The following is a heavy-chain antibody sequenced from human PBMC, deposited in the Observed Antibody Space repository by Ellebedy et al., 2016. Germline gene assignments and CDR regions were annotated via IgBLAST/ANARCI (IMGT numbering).Heavy chain of an antibody. J-gene: IGHJ6*02. Sequence: GESLKISCAASGFTFSSYSMNWVRQAPGKGLEWVSSISSSSSYIYYADSVKGRFTISRDNAKNSLYLQMNSLRAEDTAVYYCASLGVAGYYYYYGMDVWGQGTTVTVSS. D-gene: IGHD6-19*01. CDR2: ISSSSSYI. CDR1: GFTFSSYS. CDR3: ASLGVAGYYYYYGMDV. V-gene: IGHV3-21*01.